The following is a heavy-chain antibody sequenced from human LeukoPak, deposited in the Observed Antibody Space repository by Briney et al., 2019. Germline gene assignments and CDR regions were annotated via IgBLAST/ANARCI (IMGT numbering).Heavy chain of an antibody. CDR3: AKALRFLEWLANY. V-gene: IGHV3-23*01. J-gene: IGHJ4*02. Sequence: PGGSLRLSCAASGFTFSSYSMNWVRQAPGKGLEWVAATTGSSGDTYHADSVKGRFAISRDNSKNTLYLQMNSLRAEDTALYYCAKALRFLEWLANYWGQGTLVTVSS. D-gene: IGHD3-3*01. CDR2: TTGSSGDT. CDR1: GFTFSSYS.